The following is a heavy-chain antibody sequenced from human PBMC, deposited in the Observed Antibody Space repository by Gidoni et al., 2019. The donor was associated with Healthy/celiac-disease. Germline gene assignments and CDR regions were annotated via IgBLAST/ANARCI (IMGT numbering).Heavy chain of an antibody. J-gene: IGHJ6*03. CDR2: IDHSGST. Sequence: QVQLQESGPGLVKPSEPLSLTCAVSGYSISSGYYWGWIRKPPGKGLEWIGSIDHSGSTYYNPSLNSRVTISVDTSKNQFALKLSSVTAADTAVYYCARDLMDFEGRQQFTPWPFNYYYYMDVWGKGTTVTVSS. CDR3: ARDLMDFEGRQQFTPWPFNYYYYMDV. D-gene: IGHD1-1*01. V-gene: IGHV4-38-2*02. CDR1: GYSISSGYY.